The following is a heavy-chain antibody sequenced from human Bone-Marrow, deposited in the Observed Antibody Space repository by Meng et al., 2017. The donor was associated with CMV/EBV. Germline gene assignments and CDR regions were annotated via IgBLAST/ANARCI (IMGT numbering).Heavy chain of an antibody. CDR1: GGSISSYY. CDR2: IYYSVST. D-gene: IGHD2-2*01. CDR3: ARGTSSLFIGGWFDP. V-gene: IGHV4-59*01. J-gene: IGHJ5*02. Sequence: SETRSLTGTVSGGSISSYYWSWIRQPPGKGLEWIGYIYYSVSTNYSPSLKSRVTISVDTSKNQFSLKLSSVTAADTAVYYCARGTSSLFIGGWFDPWGQGTLVTVSS.